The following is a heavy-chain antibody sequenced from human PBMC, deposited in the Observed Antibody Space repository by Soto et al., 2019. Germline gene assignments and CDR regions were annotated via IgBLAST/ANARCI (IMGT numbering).Heavy chain of an antibody. J-gene: IGHJ4*02. Sequence: QVHLQELGPGLMKPSGTLSLTCAVSGGSISANWWSWVRQPPGQGLEWIGEIYHSGSTHYNPSLKNRGTMSVQKSQNHLSLNPNSVTAADTTVYDCAKHISVSGTWGIDFWGQGTLVTVSS. CDR1: GGSISANW. CDR3: AKHISVSGTWGIDF. D-gene: IGHD1-26*01. CDR2: IYHSGST. V-gene: IGHV4-4*02.